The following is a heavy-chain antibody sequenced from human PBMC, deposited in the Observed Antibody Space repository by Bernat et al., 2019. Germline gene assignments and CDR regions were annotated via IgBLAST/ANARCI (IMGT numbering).Heavy chain of an antibody. J-gene: IGHJ3*02. CDR2: ISYDGSNK. Sequence: QVQLLESGGGVVQPGRSLRLSCAASGFTFSSYAMHWVRQAPGKGLEWVAVISYDGSNKYYADSVKGRFTISRENSKNTLYLQMNSLGAEDTAVYYCARDPGGDYRDAFDIWGQGTMVTVSS. CDR3: ARDPGGDYRDAFDI. D-gene: IGHD4-17*01. V-gene: IGHV3-30-3*01. CDR1: GFTFSSYA.